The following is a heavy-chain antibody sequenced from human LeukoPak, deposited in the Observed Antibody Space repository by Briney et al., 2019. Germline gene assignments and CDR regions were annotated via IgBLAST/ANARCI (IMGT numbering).Heavy chain of an antibody. V-gene: IGHV3-23*01. CDR2: ISGRSDKT. D-gene: IGHD4-17*01. CDR1: GFSFSSYG. CDR3: AKPSYGDPLDAFDI. Sequence: GGSLRLSCAASGFSFSSYGMSWVRQAPGKGLEWVSTISGRSDKTYYADSVRGRFTISRDNSKNTLFLQMNSLSAEDTAVYYCAKPSYGDPLDAFDIWGQGTMVTVSS. J-gene: IGHJ3*02.